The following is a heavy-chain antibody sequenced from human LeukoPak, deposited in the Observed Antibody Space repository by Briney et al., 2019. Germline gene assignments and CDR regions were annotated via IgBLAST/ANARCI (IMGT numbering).Heavy chain of an antibody. D-gene: IGHD3-10*01. CDR1: GGSISSYY. CDR3: ARIRYYGSGSYYHFDY. CDR2: IYYSGST. V-gene: IGHV4-59*08. Sequence: SETLSLTCSVSGGSISSYYWSWIRQPPGKGLEWIGHIYYSGSTNYNPSLKSRVTISVDTSKNQFSLILSSVTAADTAVYYCARIRYYGSGSYYHFDYWGQGTLVTVSS. J-gene: IGHJ4*02.